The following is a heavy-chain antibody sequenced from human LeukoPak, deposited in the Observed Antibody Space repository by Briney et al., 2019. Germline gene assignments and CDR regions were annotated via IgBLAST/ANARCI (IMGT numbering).Heavy chain of an antibody. J-gene: IGHJ5*02. D-gene: IGHD2-15*01. CDR3: AREVGDKSVVAATGSWFDP. CDR1: GYTFTSYY. Sequence: ASVKVSCKASGYTFTSYYMHWVRQAPGQGLEWMGIINPSGGSTSYAQKFQGRVTMTRDTSTSTVYMELSSLRSEDTAAYYCAREVGDKSVVAATGSWFDPWGQGTLVTVSS. CDR2: INPSGGST. V-gene: IGHV1-46*01.